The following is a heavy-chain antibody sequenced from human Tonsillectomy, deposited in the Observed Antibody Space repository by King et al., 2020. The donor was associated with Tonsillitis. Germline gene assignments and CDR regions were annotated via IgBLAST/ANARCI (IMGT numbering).Heavy chain of an antibody. D-gene: IGHD3-22*01. CDR2: ISSSISYT. J-gene: IGHJ4*02. Sequence: QLVQSGGGLVKPGGSLRLYCAASGYTLSDYYMSWIRQAPGQGLECVSYISSSISYTNYADSVKGRFTISRDNAKNSLYLQMNSLRAEDTAVYYCARGYYDSSGLPDYWGQGTLVTVSS. CDR1: GYTLSDYY. V-gene: IGHV3-11*05. CDR3: ARGYYDSSGLPDY.